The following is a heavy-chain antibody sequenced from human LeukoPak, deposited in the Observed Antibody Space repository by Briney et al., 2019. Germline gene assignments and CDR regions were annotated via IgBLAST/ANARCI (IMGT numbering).Heavy chain of an antibody. CDR2: IYYTGST. D-gene: IGHD1-26*01. CDR3: ARGRGSYLGGFIDY. V-gene: IGHV4-39*07. Sequence: SETLSPTCTVSGDSISSPFYYWAWIRQPPGKGLQWIGTIYYTGSTYSNPSLKSRVTISDETSNNQFFLRLASVTAADTALYYCARGRGSYLGGFIDYWGQGNLVTVSS. J-gene: IGHJ4*02. CDR1: GDSISSPFYY.